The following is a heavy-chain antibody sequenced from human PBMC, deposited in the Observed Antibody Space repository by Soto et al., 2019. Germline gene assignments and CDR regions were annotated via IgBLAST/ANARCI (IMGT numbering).Heavy chain of an antibody. Sequence: PSETLSLTCTVSGVSTSSYYWSWIRQPPGKGLEWIGYIYYSGSTNYNPSLKNRVTISVDTSKNQFSLKLSSVTAADTAVYYCARPRRGIAAAGTLNPRYYYYMDVWGKGTTVTVSS. CDR3: ARPRRGIAAAGTLNPRYYYYMDV. D-gene: IGHD6-13*01. CDR2: IYYSGST. J-gene: IGHJ6*03. CDR1: GVSTSSYY. V-gene: IGHV4-59*08.